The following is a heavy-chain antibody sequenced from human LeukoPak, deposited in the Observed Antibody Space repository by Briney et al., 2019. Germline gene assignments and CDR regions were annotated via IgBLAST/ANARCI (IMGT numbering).Heavy chain of an antibody. CDR2: ISGSSITK. D-gene: IGHD5-24*01. Sequence: SGGALRLSWAASGFTFTDYSMNWVRQAPGKGLEWVSYISGSSITKYYADSVAGRFTISRDNAKNSLYLQMNSLRDEDTAVYYCARGGQRAFDIWGQGTMVTVSS. CDR1: GFTFTDYS. CDR3: ARGGQRAFDI. V-gene: IGHV3-48*02. J-gene: IGHJ3*02.